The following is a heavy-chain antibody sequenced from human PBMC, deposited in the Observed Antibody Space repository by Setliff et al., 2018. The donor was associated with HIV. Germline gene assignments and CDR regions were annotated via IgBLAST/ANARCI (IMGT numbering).Heavy chain of an antibody. CDR1: GGSISSYY. D-gene: IGHD3-10*02. CDR3: ARGHMLITYYYYYYMDV. Sequence: SETLSLTCTVSGGSISSYYWSWIRQPPGKGLGWIGYIYYSGSTNYNPSLKSRVTISVDTSKTQFSLKLSSVTAADTAVYYCARGHMLITYYYYYYMDVWGKGTTVTVSS. CDR2: IYYSGST. V-gene: IGHV4-59*01. J-gene: IGHJ6*03.